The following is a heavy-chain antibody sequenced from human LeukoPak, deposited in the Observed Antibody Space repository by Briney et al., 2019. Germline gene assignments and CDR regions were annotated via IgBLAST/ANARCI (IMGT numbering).Heavy chain of an antibody. CDR1: GGSISSGGYY. D-gene: IGHD3-22*01. CDR3: ARGYYHDSNGYFWFDP. J-gene: IGHJ5*02. CDR2: IYNSGSP. V-gene: IGHV4-31*03. Sequence: SETLSLTCTVSGGSISSGGYYWSWIRQYPGKGLEWFGYIYNSGSPYYNPSLKRRLTMSAAASKNPFSLKLYSVTAADTAVYYCARGYYHDSNGYFWFDPWGQGTLVTVSS.